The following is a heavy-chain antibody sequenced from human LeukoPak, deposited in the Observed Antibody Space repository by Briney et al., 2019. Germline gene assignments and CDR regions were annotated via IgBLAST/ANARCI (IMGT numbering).Heavy chain of an antibody. J-gene: IGHJ6*02. CDR1: GYTFTSYD. Sequence: ASVKVSCKASGYTFTSYDINWVRQATGQGLEWMGWMNPNSGNTGYAQKFQGRVTMTRNTSISTAYMELSSLRSEDTAVYYCARGGMVRGVIYYYGMDVWGQGTTVTVSS. D-gene: IGHD3-10*01. CDR3: ARGGMVRGVIYYYGMDV. V-gene: IGHV1-8*01. CDR2: MNPNSGNT.